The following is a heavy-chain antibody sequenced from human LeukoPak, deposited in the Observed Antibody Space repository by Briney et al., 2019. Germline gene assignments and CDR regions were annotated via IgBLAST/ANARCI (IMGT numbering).Heavy chain of an antibody. Sequence: GGSLRLSCAGSGFSFSSYSMNWVRQAPGKGLEWVSCISRSSSNIYYADSVKGRFTISRDNAKKSLYLQMNSLRAEDTAVYYCARGDYYDSSGRIDAFDFWGQGTMVTVSS. CDR1: GFSFSSYS. J-gene: IGHJ3*01. V-gene: IGHV3-21*01. CDR2: ISRSSSNI. CDR3: ARGDYYDSSGRIDAFDF. D-gene: IGHD3-22*01.